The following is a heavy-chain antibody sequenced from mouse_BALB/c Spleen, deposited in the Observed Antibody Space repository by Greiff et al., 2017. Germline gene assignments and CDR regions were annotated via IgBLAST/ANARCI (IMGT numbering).Heavy chain of an antibody. CDR2: ISSGGSYT. V-gene: IGHV5-6*01. Sequence: EVQGVESGGDLVKPGGSLKLSCAASGFTFSSYGMSWVRQTPDKRLEWVATISSGGSYTYYPDSVKGRFTISRDNAKNTLYLQMSSLKSEDTAMYYCARIYYGYDEGAMDYWGQGTSVTVSS. J-gene: IGHJ4*01. CDR3: ARIYYGYDEGAMDY. D-gene: IGHD2-2*01. CDR1: GFTFSSYG.